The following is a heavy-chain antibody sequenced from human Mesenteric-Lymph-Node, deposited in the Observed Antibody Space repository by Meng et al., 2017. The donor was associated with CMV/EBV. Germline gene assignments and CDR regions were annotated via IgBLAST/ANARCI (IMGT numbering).Heavy chain of an antibody. CDR3: ARGGTPQYSGFDP. D-gene: IGHD5-18*01. Sequence: KASGGTFNTRAISWLRQDPGQGLEWMGVLTPMFGIANYAQKFQGRVTLSADESTSTAYMDVSSLRSEDTAVYYCARGGTPQYSGFDPWGQGTLVTVSS. CDR1: GGTFNTRA. J-gene: IGHJ5*02. V-gene: IGHV1-69*01. CDR2: LTPMFGIA.